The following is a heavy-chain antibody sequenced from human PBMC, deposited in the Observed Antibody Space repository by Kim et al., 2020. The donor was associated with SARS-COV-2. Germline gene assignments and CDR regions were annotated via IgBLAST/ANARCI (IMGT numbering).Heavy chain of an antibody. J-gene: IGHJ4*02. V-gene: IGHV6-1*01. CDR3: ASGAGNFDF. D-gene: IGHD1-26*01. CDR2: WYN. Sequence: WYNDYAVSVKSRITINPDTSKNQFSLQLNSVTPEDTAVYYCASGAGNFDFWGQGTLVTVSS.